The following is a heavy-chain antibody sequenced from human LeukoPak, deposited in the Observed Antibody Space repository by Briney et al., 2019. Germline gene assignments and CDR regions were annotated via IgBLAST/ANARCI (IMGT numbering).Heavy chain of an antibody. CDR2: IKSKTDGGTT. CDR3: TTDRGIGARPLFDY. D-gene: IGHD6-6*01. Sequence: GGSLRLSCAAFGFTFTNAWMGWVRQAPGKGLEWVGRIKSKTDGGTTDYAAPVKGRFTISRDDSKNTLYLQLDSLRSEDTGEYYCTTDRGIGARPLFDYWGQGILVTVSS. V-gene: IGHV3-15*01. J-gene: IGHJ4*02. CDR1: GFTFTNAW.